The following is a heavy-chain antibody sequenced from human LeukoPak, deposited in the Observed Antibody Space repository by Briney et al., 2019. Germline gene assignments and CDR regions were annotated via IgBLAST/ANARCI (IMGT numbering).Heavy chain of an antibody. D-gene: IGHD6-19*01. J-gene: IGHJ4*02. CDR3: ARHGSSGWYYFDH. CDR2: IYSSGST. Sequence: SETLSLTCTVSGGSIGSYFWSWIRQPPGKGLEWIGHIYSSGSTNYNPSLKSRVTISVDTSKNQFSLQLSSVTAADTALYYCARHGSSGWYYFDHWGQGTLVTVSS. CDR1: GGSIGSYF. V-gene: IGHV4-59*08.